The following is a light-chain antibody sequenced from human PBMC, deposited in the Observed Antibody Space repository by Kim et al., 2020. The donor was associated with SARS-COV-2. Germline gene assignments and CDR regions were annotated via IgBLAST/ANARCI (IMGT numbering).Light chain of an antibody. CDR1: QDITKY. CDR3: QQYDNLPIT. CDR2: DAS. Sequence: AAVESGVNITCQASQDITKYLNCYQHKPGKAPQLLIYDASILDTGVPSRFSGSGSRTYFAVTISSLHPEDIALYYCQQYDNLPITFGQGTRLEIK. V-gene: IGKV1-33*01. J-gene: IGKJ5*01.